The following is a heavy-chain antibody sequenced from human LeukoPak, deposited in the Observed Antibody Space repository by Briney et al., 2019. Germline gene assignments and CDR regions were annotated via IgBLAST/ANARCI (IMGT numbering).Heavy chain of an antibody. CDR2: IYDRGPA. J-gene: IGHJ5*02. Sequence: NTSETLSLTCTVSGDAIISGGFSWNWIRQPPGKGLEWIGCIYDRGPAHYNPSLKSRFTISVDRPKNQFFLNVTSLTAADMAVYYCARSRQASGLFSSWGQGTLVVVSS. CDR1: GDAIISGGFS. D-gene: IGHD3-10*01. CDR3: ARSRQASGLFSS. V-gene: IGHV4-30-2*01.